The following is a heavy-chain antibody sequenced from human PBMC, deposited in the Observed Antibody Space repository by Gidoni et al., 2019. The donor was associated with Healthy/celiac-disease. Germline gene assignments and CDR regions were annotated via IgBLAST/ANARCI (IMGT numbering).Heavy chain of an antibody. D-gene: IGHD2-15*01. CDR2: INPSGGRT. Sequence: VKVSCKASGYTFTSYYMHWVRQAPGQGLEWMGIINPSGGRTSYAQKFQGRVTMTRDTSTSTVYMELSSLRSEDTAVYYCARGYCSGGSCFEQNWFDPWGKGTLVTVSS. J-gene: IGHJ5*02. CDR1: GYTFTSYY. CDR3: ARGYCSGGSCFEQNWFDP. V-gene: IGHV1-46*01.